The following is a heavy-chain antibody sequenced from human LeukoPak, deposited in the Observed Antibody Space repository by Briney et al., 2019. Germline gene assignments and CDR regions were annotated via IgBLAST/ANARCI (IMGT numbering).Heavy chain of an antibody. D-gene: IGHD3-3*01. CDR3: ARDVLRFLEWPDAFDI. V-gene: IGHV3-11*04. CDR1: GFTFSDYY. CDR2: ISSSGSTI. J-gene: IGHJ3*02. Sequence: GGSLRLSCAASGFTFSDYYMSWIRQAPGKGLEWVSYISSSGSTIYYADSVKGRFTISRDNAKNSLYLQMNSLRAEDTAVYYCARDVLRFLEWPDAFDIWGQGTMVTVSS.